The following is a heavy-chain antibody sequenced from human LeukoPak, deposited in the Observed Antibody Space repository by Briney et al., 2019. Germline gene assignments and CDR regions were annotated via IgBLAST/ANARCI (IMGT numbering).Heavy chain of an antibody. Sequence: GASVAVSCKASGYTFTGYYMHWVRQAPGQGLEWMGWINPNSGGTNYAQKFQGRVTMTRDTSISTAYMELSRLRSDDTAVYYCATPEYYYDSSGYYSGNYFDYWGQGTLVTVSS. V-gene: IGHV1-2*02. D-gene: IGHD3-22*01. CDR2: INPNSGGT. CDR1: GYTFTGYY. J-gene: IGHJ4*02. CDR3: ATPEYYYDSSGYYSGNYFDY.